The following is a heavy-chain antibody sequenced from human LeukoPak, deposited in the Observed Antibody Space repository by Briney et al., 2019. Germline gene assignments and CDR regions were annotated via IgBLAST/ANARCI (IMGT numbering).Heavy chain of an antibody. Sequence: SETLSLTCTVSGYSISSGYYWGWIRQPPGKGLEWIGYIYYSGSTNYNPSLKSRVTISVDTSKNQFSLKLSSVTAADTAVYYCASYNYYDSSANWFDPWGQGTLVTVSS. V-gene: IGHV4-61*01. D-gene: IGHD3-22*01. CDR3: ASYNYYDSSANWFDP. J-gene: IGHJ5*02. CDR2: IYYSGST. CDR1: GYSISSGYY.